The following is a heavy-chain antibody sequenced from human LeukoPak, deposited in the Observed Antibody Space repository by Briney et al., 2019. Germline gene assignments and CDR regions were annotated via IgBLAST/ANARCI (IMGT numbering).Heavy chain of an antibody. D-gene: IGHD3-22*01. CDR2: IYTSGST. CDR3: ASFKGDYYDSSGYYNWFDP. V-gene: IGHV4-4*09. J-gene: IGHJ5*02. CDR1: GGSFSGYY. Sequence: SETLSLTCAVYGGSFSGYYWSWIRQPPGKGLEWIGYIYTSGSTNYNPSLKSRVTISVDTSKNQFPLKLSSVTAADTAVYYCASFKGDYYDSSGYYNWFDPWGQGTLVTVSS.